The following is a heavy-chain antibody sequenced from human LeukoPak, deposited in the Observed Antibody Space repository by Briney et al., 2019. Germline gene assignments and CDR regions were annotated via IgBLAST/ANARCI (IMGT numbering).Heavy chain of an antibody. Sequence: GGSLRLSCAASGFIFSDYYMSWIRQAPGKGLGWVSYVSISGGTIYYADSVKSRFTISRDNAKNSLYLQMNSLRAEDTAVYYCARTMITFGGVIVPMGFDYWGQGTLVTVSS. CDR1: GFIFSDYY. D-gene: IGHD3-16*02. J-gene: IGHJ4*02. CDR2: VSISGGTI. V-gene: IGHV3-11*01. CDR3: ARTMITFGGVIVPMGFDY.